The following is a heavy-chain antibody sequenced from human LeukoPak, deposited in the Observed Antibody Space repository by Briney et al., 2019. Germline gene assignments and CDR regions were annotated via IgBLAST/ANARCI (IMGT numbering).Heavy chain of an antibody. Sequence: GGSLRLSCAASGFTFSSYAMSWVRQAPGKGLEWVSAINGSGGRIYYADSVKGRFTISRDNDKNSLYLQMNSLSADDTAVYYCARAGTTGSVDYWGQGSLVTVSS. CDR3: ARAGTTGSVDY. CDR1: GFTFSSYA. J-gene: IGHJ4*02. V-gene: IGHV3-23*01. CDR2: INGSGGRI. D-gene: IGHD1-14*01.